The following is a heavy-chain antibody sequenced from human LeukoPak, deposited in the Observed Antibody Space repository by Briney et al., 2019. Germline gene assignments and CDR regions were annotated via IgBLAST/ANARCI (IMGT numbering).Heavy chain of an antibody. Sequence: GRSLRLSCAASGFTFSSYVMSWVRQAPGNGLEWVSAISGGGGSTYYADSVKGRFTFSRDTSKNTLYLQMNSLRAEDTAVYYCAKLYNDYGDENFDYWGQGTLVTVSS. CDR1: GFTFSSYV. J-gene: IGHJ4*02. CDR3: AKLYNDYGDENFDY. V-gene: IGHV3-23*01. D-gene: IGHD4-17*01. CDR2: ISGGGGST.